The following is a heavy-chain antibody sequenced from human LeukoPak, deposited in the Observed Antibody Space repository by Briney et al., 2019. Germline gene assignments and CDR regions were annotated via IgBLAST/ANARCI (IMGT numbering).Heavy chain of an antibody. Sequence: GGSLRLSCAASGFTFSSYSMNWVRQAPGKGLEWVSSITSSGTYIYYADSLKGRFTISRDNAKNSLYLQMNSLRAEDTAMYYCARTITMVRSYYYGMDVWGQGTTVTVSS. D-gene: IGHD3-10*01. CDR3: ARTITMVRSYYYGMDV. V-gene: IGHV3-21*01. CDR1: GFTFSSYS. J-gene: IGHJ6*02. CDR2: ITSSGTYI.